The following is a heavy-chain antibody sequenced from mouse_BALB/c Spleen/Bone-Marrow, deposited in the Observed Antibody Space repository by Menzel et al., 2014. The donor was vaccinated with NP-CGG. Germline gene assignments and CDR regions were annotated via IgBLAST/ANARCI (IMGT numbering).Heavy chain of an antibody. D-gene: IGHD3-3*01. CDR3: EARDNKDKCYSLDN. CDR2: IEPENGDT. V-gene: IGHV14-4*02. J-gene: IGHJ4*01. CDR1: GFNITDYY. Sequence: VQLKESGAELVRPGASVKLSCTASGFNITDYYMYWVKQRPEKGLEWIGWIEPENGDTAYAPKFPGKATMTADTSYNTPYLQINSLTAEDTAGYYCEARDNKDKCYSLDNWGQGTSVTVSS.